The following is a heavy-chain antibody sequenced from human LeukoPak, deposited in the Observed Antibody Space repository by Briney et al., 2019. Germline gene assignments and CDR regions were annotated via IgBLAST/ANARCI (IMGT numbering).Heavy chain of an antibody. CDR1: GGSISSYY. CDR2: IYTSGNT. Sequence: SETLSLTCTVSGGSISSYYWSWIRQPAGKGLEWIGRIYTSGNTNYNHSLKSRVTISVDKSKNQFSLKVSSVTAADTATYYCARVLVGANYYYYYMGVWGKGTTVTVSS. D-gene: IGHD1-26*01. J-gene: IGHJ6*03. CDR3: ARVLVGANYYYYYMGV. V-gene: IGHV4-4*07.